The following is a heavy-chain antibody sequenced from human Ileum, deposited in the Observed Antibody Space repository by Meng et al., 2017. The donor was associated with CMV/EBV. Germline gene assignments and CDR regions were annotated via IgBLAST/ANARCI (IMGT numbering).Heavy chain of an antibody. CDR2: INQDGSGK. D-gene: IGHD4/OR15-4a*01. V-gene: IGHV3-7*01. J-gene: IGHJ4*02. Sequence: GESLKISCAASGFTFSGTWMSWVRQPPGKGLEWVANINQDGSGKYHVDSVKGRFTISRDNAKNSLDLQMNNLKVDDTAVYYCATLWCWGVGYWGQGTLVTVSS. CDR3: ATLWCWGVGY. CDR1: GFTFSGTW.